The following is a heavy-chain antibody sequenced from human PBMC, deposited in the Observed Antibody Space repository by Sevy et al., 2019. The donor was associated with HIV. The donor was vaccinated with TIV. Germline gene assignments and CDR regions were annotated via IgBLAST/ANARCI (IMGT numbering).Heavy chain of an antibody. D-gene: IGHD2-15*01. V-gene: IGHV3-9*01. J-gene: IGHJ6*02. CDR1: GFTFDDYA. CDR3: AKEGYCSGGSCWYGMDV. Sequence: GGSLRLSCAASGFTFDDYAMHWVRQAPGKGLEWVSGISWNSGSIGYADSVKGRFTISRDNAKNSLYLQMNSLGAEDTALYYCAKEGYCSGGSCWYGMDVWGQGTTVTVSS. CDR2: ISWNSGSI.